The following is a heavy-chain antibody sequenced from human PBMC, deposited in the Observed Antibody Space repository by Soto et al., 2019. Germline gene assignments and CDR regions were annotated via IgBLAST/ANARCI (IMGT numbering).Heavy chain of an antibody. D-gene: IGHD6-19*01. V-gene: IGHV3-48*01. CDR1: GFTFSSYS. CDR2: ISSSVSTI. Sequence: EVQLVESGGGLVQPGGSLRLSCAASGFTFSSYSFHWVRQAPGKGLDWGSYISSSVSTIYYADSVKGRFTISRDNAKNSLYLQMNSLRAEDTAVYYCARLRASGWATVGADYWGQGTLVTVSS. J-gene: IGHJ4*02. CDR3: ARLRASGWATVGADY.